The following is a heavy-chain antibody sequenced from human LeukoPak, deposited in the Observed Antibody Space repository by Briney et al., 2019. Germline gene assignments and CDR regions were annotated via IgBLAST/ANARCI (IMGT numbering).Heavy chain of an antibody. J-gene: IGHJ3*02. Sequence: GGSLRLSCAASGFTFSDNYMSWIRQAPGKGLEWVSYISSSGSTIYYADSVKGRFTISRDNAKNSLYLQMNSLRAEDTAVYYCASWTTIFGVVQTYDAFDIWGQGTMVTVSS. CDR2: ISSSGSTI. D-gene: IGHD3-3*01. CDR1: GFTFSDNY. V-gene: IGHV3-11*01. CDR3: ASWTTIFGVVQTYDAFDI.